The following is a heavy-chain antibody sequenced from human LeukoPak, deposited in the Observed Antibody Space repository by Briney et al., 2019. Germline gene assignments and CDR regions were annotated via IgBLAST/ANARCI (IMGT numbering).Heavy chain of an antibody. CDR2: INHSGST. J-gene: IGHJ4*02. CDR3: ARRSRAKGHRYFDY. V-gene: IGHV4-39*07. Sequence: PSETLSLTCTVSGVSIISSNSYWGWIRQPPGKGLEWIGEINHSGSTNYNPSLKSRVTISVDTSKNQFSLKLSSVTAADTAVYYCARRSRAKGHRYFDYWGQGTLVTVSS. D-gene: IGHD4/OR15-4a*01. CDR1: GVSIISSNSY.